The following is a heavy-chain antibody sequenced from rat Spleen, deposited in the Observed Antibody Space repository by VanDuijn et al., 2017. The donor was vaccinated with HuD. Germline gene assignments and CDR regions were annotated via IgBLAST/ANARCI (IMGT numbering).Heavy chain of an antibody. CDR1: GYSITSSYR. Sequence: EVQFQESGPGLVKPSQSLSLTCSVTGYSITSSYRWNWIRKFPGNKLEWMGYINSAGSTNYNPFLKSRISITRDTSKNQFFLQVNSVTTEDTATYYCARSDYSSSYVMDAWGQGASVTVSS. CDR3: ARSDYSSSYVMDA. J-gene: IGHJ4*01. V-gene: IGHV3-3*01. CDR2: INSAGST. D-gene: IGHD1-2*01.